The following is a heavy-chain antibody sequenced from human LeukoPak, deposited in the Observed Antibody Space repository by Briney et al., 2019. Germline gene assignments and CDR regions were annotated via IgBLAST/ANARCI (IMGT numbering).Heavy chain of an antibody. Sequence: GGSLRLSCAASGFTFSSDAMSWVRQAPGKGLEWVSAISGSGGSTYYADSVKGRFTISRDNSKNTLYLQMNSLRAEDTAVYYCAKDEDCSGGSCYLYWGQGTLVTVSS. J-gene: IGHJ4*02. CDR1: GFTFSSDA. D-gene: IGHD2-15*01. CDR2: ISGSGGST. CDR3: AKDEDCSGGSCYLY. V-gene: IGHV3-23*01.